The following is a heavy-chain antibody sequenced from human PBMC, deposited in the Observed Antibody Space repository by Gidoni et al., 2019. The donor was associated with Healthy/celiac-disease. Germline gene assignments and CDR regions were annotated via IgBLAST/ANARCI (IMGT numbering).Heavy chain of an antibody. V-gene: IGHV3-49*05. Sequence: EVQLVESAVGFVKPGRSLRLCCTVTGCTFSDYAMCWFRQAPAKELEWVGFIRSKAYGGTKEYAAYVKGRFTISRDDSKSIAYLQMNSLKTEDTAVYYCTRASPTIVGATTYFDYWGKRTLVTVSS. J-gene: IGHJ4*02. D-gene: IGHD1-26*01. CDR3: TRASPTIVGATTYFDY. CDR1: GCTFSDYA. CDR2: IRSKAYGGTK.